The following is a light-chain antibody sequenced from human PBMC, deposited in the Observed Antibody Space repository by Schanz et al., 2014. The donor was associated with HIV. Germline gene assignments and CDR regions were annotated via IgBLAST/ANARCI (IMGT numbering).Light chain of an antibody. CDR2: SND. J-gene: IGLJ3*02. Sequence: QSVLTQPPSASGTPGQRVTISCSGSSSNIGSNYVYWYQQLPGTAPKLLIYSNDQRPSGVPDRFSGSKSDSSASLTITGLQPEDEADYYCQSFDGSLGGVLFGGGTKLTVL. CDR1: SSNIGSNY. V-gene: IGLV1-47*02. CDR3: QSFDGSLGGVL.